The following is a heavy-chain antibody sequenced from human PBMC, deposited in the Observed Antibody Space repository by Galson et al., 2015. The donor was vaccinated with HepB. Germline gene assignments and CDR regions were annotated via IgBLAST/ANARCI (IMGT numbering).Heavy chain of an antibody. CDR1: GFTFSSYS. V-gene: IGHV3-21*01. J-gene: IGHJ3*02. D-gene: IGHD3-10*01. CDR2: ISSSSSYI. CDR3: ARTAIRGSGDAFDI. Sequence: LRLSCAASGFTFSSYSMNWVRQAPGKGLEWVSSISSSSSYIYYADSVKGRFTISRDNAKNSLYLQMNSLRAEDTAVYYCARTAIRGSGDAFDIWGQGTMVTVSS.